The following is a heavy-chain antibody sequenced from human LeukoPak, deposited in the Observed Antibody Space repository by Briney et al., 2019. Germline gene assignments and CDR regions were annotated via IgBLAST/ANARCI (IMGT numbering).Heavy chain of an antibody. D-gene: IGHD6-13*01. Sequence: PSETLSLTCAVYGGSFSGYYWSWIRQPPGKGLEWIGYISYSGSTNYNASLKSRVTISVDTSKNQLSLKLSSVTAADTAVHYCARHQYSSSWSPFDYWGQGTLVTVSS. J-gene: IGHJ4*02. CDR3: ARHQYSSSWSPFDY. V-gene: IGHV4-59*08. CDR1: GGSFSGYY. CDR2: ISYSGST.